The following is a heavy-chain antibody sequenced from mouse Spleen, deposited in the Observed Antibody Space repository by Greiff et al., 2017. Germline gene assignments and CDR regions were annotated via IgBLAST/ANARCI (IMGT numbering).Heavy chain of an antibody. CDR3: ARTRRPHWYFDV. Sequence: VQLQQPGAELVKPGASVKMSCKASGYTFTSYWITWVKQRPGQGLEWIGDIYPGSGSTNYNEKFKSKATLTVDTSSSTAYMQLNSLTSEDSAVYYCARTRRPHWYFDVWGAGTTVTVSS. J-gene: IGHJ1*01. V-gene: IGHV1-55*01. CDR1: GYTFTSYW. CDR2: IYPGSGST.